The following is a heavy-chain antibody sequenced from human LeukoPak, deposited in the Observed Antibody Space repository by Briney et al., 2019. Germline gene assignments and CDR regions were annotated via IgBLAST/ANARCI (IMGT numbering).Heavy chain of an antibody. CDR1: GFTFSSYR. V-gene: IGHV3-33*01. CDR3: ARDQGYCSGGRCHSHFDY. CDR2: IWVDGSKK. Sequence: GGSLRLSCATSGFTFSSYRMQWVRQAPGKGLEWVAGIWVDGSKKFYADSVEGRFTISRDDSKSTSYLQMNSLRAEDTAVYYCARDQGYCSGGRCHSHFDYWGQGTLVTVSS. J-gene: IGHJ4*02. D-gene: IGHD2-15*01.